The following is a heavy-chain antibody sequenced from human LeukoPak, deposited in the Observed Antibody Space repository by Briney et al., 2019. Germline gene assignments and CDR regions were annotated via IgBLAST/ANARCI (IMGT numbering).Heavy chain of an antibody. J-gene: IGHJ3*02. CDR1: GFTFSIYA. Sequence: PGGSLRLSCAASGFTFSIYAMSWVRQAPGKGLEWVSVISRSGDRTYYTDSVKGRFTISRDNSKDTLYLQMNSLRAEDTAVYYCAKDYYGSGTYYEYVAFDIWGQGTMVTVSS. V-gene: IGHV3-23*01. D-gene: IGHD3-10*01. CDR2: ISRSGDRT. CDR3: AKDYYGSGTYYEYVAFDI.